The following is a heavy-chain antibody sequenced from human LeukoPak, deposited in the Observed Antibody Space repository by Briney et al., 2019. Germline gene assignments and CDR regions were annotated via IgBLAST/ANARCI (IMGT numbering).Heavy chain of an antibody. CDR2: ISYDGSNK. V-gene: IGHV3-30*04. J-gene: IGHJ4*02. CDR1: GFTFSSYA. Sequence: GASLRLSCAASGFTFSSYAMHWVRQAPGKGLEWVAVISYDGSNKYYADSVKGRFTISRDNSKNTLYLQMNSLRAEDTAVYYCARDLSIAAAGIFDYWGQGTLVTVSS. CDR3: ARDLSIAAAGIFDY. D-gene: IGHD6-13*01.